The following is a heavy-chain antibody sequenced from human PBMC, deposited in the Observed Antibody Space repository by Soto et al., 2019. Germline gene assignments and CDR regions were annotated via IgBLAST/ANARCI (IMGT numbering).Heavy chain of an antibody. Sequence: SETLSLTCTVSGGSISSGDYYWSWIRQPPGKGLEWIGYIYYSGSTNYNPSLKSRVTISVDTSKNQFSLKLSSVTAADTAVYYCSRVRGRRHRFDPWGQGTLVTV. CDR3: SRVRGRRHRFDP. J-gene: IGHJ5*02. D-gene: IGHD6-6*01. CDR2: IYYSGST. CDR1: GGSISSGDYY. V-gene: IGHV4-30-4*01.